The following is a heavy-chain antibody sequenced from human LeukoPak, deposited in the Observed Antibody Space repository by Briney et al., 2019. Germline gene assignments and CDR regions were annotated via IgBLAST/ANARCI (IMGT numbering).Heavy chain of an antibody. CDR3: ARETATVVTFYYYYYMDV. CDR2: IYYSGST. CDR1: DGSISSSSYY. V-gene: IGHV4-39*07. Sequence: SSETLSLTCTVSDGSISSSSYYWGWIRQPPGKGLEWIGSIYYSGSTYYNPSLKSRVTISVDTSKNQFSLKLSSVTAADTAVHYCARETATVVTFYYYYYMDVWGKGTTVTVSS. D-gene: IGHD4-23*01. J-gene: IGHJ6*03.